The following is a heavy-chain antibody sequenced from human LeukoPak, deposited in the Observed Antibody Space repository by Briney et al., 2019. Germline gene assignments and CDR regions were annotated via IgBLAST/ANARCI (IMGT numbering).Heavy chain of an antibody. D-gene: IGHD3-10*01. V-gene: IGHV1-2*02. CDR2: INPNSGGT. CDR1: GYTFTGYY. Sequence: ASVKVSCKASGYTFTGYYMHWVRQAPGQGLEWMGWINPNSGGTNYAQKFQGRVTMTRDTSISTAYMELSRLRSDDTAVYYCARAPYYYGSGRQPNFDYWGQGTLVTVSS. CDR3: ARAPYYYGSGRQPNFDY. J-gene: IGHJ4*02.